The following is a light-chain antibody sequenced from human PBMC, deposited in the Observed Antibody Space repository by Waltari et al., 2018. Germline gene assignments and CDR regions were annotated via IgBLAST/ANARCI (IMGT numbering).Light chain of an antibody. V-gene: IGKV3-20*01. Sequence: CRANQTINNNFLVWYQQKPGQAPILLIHGASSRATGFPDRFSGSGSGTDFTLTISRLEPEDVAVYYCQQYDGSILTFGGGTKVEI. CDR1: QTINNNF. J-gene: IGKJ4*01. CDR3: QQYDGSILT. CDR2: GAS.